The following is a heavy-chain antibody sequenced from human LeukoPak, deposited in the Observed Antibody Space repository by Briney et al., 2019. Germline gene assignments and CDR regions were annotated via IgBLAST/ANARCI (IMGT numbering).Heavy chain of an antibody. V-gene: IGHV3-7*01. D-gene: IGHD2-15*01. CDR1: GFTFSGYW. CDR3: ARGLLNY. CDR2: IKQDGSEK. Sequence: PGGSLRLSCAASGFTFSGYWMSWVRQAPGKGLEWVANIKQDGSEKYYVDSVKGRFTISRDNAKNSLYLQMNSLRAEDTAVYYCARGLLNYWGQGTLVTVSS. J-gene: IGHJ4*02.